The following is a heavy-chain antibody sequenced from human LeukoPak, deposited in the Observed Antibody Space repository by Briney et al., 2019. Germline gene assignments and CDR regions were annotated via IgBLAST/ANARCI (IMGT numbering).Heavy chain of an antibody. V-gene: IGHV3-23*01. CDR2: ISDSGGRT. Sequence: PGGSLRLSCAASGFTFRSSAMSWVRQAPGKGLEWVSAISDSGGRTYYADSVKGRFTISRDNSKNTLYLQMNSLRAEDTAVYYCAKDRMVYGYWGQGTLVTVSS. CDR3: AKDRMVYGY. J-gene: IGHJ4*02. CDR1: GFTFRSSA. D-gene: IGHD2-8*01.